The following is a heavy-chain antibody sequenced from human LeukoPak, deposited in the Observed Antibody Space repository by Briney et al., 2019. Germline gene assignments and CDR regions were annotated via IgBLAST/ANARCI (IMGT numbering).Heavy chain of an antibody. Sequence: GALRLSCAASGFTFSDYYMSWIRQAPGKGLEWVSYISSSGSTIYYADSVKGRFTISRGNAKNSLYLQMNSLRAEDTAVYYCARDSSSWYSVDYWAREPWSPSPQ. D-gene: IGHD6-13*01. V-gene: IGHV3-11*04. CDR3: ARDSSSWYSVDY. CDR2: ISSSGSTI. J-gene: IGHJ4*02. CDR1: GFTFSDYY.